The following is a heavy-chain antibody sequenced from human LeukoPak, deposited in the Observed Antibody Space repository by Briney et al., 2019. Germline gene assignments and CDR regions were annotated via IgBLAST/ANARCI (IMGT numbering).Heavy chain of an antibody. CDR2: IYSGGST. CDR3: ARDPPPGYSSGWYGF. Sequence: GGSLRLSCAASGFTVSSNYMSWVRQAPGKGLEWVSVIYSGGSTYYADSVKGRFTISRDNSKNTLYLQMNSLRAEDTAVYYCARDPPPGYSSGWYGFWGQGTLVTVSS. CDR1: GFTVSSNY. J-gene: IGHJ4*02. D-gene: IGHD6-19*01. V-gene: IGHV3-66*01.